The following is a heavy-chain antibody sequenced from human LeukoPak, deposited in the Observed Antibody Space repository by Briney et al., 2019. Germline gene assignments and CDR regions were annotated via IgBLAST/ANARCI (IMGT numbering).Heavy chain of an antibody. CDR2: INPSGGST. J-gene: IGHJ4*02. CDR3: AREEGIAVKLNYFDY. V-gene: IGHV1-46*01. CDR1: GYTFTSYY. D-gene: IGHD6-19*01. Sequence: ASVKVSCKASGYTFTSYYMHWVRQAPGQGLEWMGIINPSGGSTSYAQKFQGRVTMTRDTSTSTVYMGLSSLRSEDTAVYYCAREEGIAVKLNYFDYWGQGTLVTVSS.